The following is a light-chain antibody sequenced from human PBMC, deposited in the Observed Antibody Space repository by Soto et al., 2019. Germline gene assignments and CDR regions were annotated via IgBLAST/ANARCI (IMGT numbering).Light chain of an antibody. CDR2: DAS. CDR3: QQYGRSPRT. CDR1: QSITSNY. V-gene: IGKV3-20*01. Sequence: EIVLTQSPGTLSLSPGERATLSCRASQSITSNYLAWYQQKPGQPPTPLVYDASTRATGVPDRFSGSGSGTDFTLIISSLEPEDSAVYYCQQYGRSPRTFGQGTKVEIK. J-gene: IGKJ1*01.